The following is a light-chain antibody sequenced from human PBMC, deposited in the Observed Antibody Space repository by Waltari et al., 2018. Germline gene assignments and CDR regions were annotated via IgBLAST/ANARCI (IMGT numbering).Light chain of an antibody. J-gene: IGLJ1*01. Sequence: QSALTQPASVSGSPGQSITISCTGASSDVGGSNYVPWYQHHPGKAPKLMIYEVSNRPSGVSNRFSGSKSGNTASLTISGLQAEDEADYYCSSYTSSSTPYVFGTGTKVTVL. CDR2: EVS. CDR1: SSDVGGSNY. CDR3: SSYTSSSTPYV. V-gene: IGLV2-14*01.